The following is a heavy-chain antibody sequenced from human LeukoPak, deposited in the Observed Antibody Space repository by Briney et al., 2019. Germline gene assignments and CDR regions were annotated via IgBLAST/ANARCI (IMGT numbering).Heavy chain of an antibody. V-gene: IGHV3-30*02. J-gene: IGHJ5*02. CDR3: AKDPRSRDRYSWVNWFDP. CDR1: GFTFSSYG. D-gene: IGHD3-9*01. CDR2: IRYDGSNK. Sequence: GGSLRLSCATSGFTFSSYGMHWVRQAPGKGLEWVAFIRYDGSNKYYADSVKGRFTISRDNSKNTLYLQMNSLRAEDTAVYYCAKDPRSRDRYSWVNWFDPWGQGTLVTVSS.